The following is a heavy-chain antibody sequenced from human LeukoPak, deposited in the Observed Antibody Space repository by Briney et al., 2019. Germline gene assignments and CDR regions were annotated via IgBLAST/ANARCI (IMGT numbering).Heavy chain of an antibody. CDR3: ARLSVVPAYYYYYYMDV. Sequence: SETLSLTCAVYGGSFSGYYWSWIRQPPGKGLEWIGEINHSGSTNYNPSLKGRVTISVDTSKNQFSLKLSSVTAADTAVYYCARLSVVPAYYYYYYMDVWGKGTTVTISS. CDR1: GGSFSGYY. J-gene: IGHJ6*03. CDR2: INHSGST. D-gene: IGHD2-2*01. V-gene: IGHV4-34*01.